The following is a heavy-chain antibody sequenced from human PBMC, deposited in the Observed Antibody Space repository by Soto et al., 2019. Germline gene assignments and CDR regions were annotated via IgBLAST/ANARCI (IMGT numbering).Heavy chain of an antibody. CDR3: AFGEESPYYYYGMDV. J-gene: IGHJ6*04. V-gene: IGHV3-48*01. CDR1: GLTFSSYS. D-gene: IGHD3-10*01. Sequence: GVSLRLSCAASGLTFSSYSMNWVRQAPGKGLEWVSYISSSSSTIYYADSVKGRFTISRDNAKNSLYLQMNSLRAEDTAVYYCAFGEESPYYYYGMDVWGKGNTVTVS. CDR2: ISSSSSTI.